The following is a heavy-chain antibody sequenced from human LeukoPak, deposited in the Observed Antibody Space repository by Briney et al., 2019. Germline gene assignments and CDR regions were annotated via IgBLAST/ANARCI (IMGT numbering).Heavy chain of an antibody. CDR1: GGTFSSYA. V-gene: IGHV1-69*13. J-gene: IGHJ6*02. Sequence: SVKVSCKASGGTFSSYAISWVRQAPGQGLEWMGGIIPIFGTANYAQKFQGRVTITADESTSTAYMELSSLRSEDTAVYYCARYYDFWSGYSTDYYGMDVWGQGTTVTVSS. CDR3: ARYYDFWSGYSTDYYGMDV. D-gene: IGHD3-3*01. CDR2: IIPIFGTA.